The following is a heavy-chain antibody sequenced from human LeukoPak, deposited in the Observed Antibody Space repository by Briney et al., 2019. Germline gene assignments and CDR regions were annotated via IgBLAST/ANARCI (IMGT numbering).Heavy chain of an antibody. CDR2: IYLDDDK. J-gene: IGHJ4*02. CDR3: AHSLPTTYYYDSSGYYDSFFDY. V-gene: IGHV2-5*02. CDR1: GFSLSTSGVG. D-gene: IGHD3-22*01. Sequence: SGPTLMKPTQTLTLTCTFSGFSLSTSGVGVGWIRQPPGKALEWLALIYLDDDKLYSPSLKSRLTITKDTSNKQVALTMTNLDTVDTATYYCAHSLPTTYYYDSSGYYDSFFDYWGQGTLVTVSS.